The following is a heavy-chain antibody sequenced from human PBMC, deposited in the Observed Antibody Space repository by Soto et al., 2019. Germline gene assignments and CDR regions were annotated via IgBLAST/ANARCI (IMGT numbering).Heavy chain of an antibody. J-gene: IGHJ2*01. Sequence: QVQLVQSGAEVKKPVASVKVSCKASGYTFTSYYMHWVRQAPGQGLEWMGIINPSGGSTSYAQKLQARVTVPRDMSTSTVYRAPSRLSSEHTAVFYCTRDVAIVVVPAAMGPYWYFDLWARGTLCTVSS. CDR1: GYTFTSYY. CDR3: TRDVAIVVVPAAMGPYWYFDL. CDR2: INPSGGST. D-gene: IGHD2-2*01. V-gene: IGHV1-46*03.